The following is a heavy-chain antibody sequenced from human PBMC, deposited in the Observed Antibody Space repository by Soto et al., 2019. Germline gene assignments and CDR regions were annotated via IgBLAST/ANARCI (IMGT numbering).Heavy chain of an antibody. D-gene: IGHD3-3*01. J-gene: IGHJ4*02. CDR1: GISLSAYW. CDR2: INEDGRST. V-gene: IGHV3-74*01. Sequence: EVQLVESGGGLVQPGGSLSLSCAASGISLSAYWMHWVRQVPGKGLEWIARINEDGRSTSYMDSVKGRFTISRDTARDTLYLQMNSLRLEDTAVYYCARGWVERLPRQPPSDYWGQGTLVTVSA. CDR3: ARGWVERLPRQPPSDY.